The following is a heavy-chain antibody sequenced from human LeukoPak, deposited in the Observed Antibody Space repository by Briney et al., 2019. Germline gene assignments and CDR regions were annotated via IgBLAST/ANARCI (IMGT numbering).Heavy chain of an antibody. D-gene: IGHD1-26*01. CDR3: ARDYGESYPDYYNYHGMDV. J-gene: IGHJ6*02. V-gene: IGHV3-7*01. CDR2: IKQDGSEK. CDR1: GFTFSSYW. Sequence: GGSLRLSCAASGFTFSSYWMSWVRQAPGKGLEWVANIKQDGSEKYYVDSVKGRFTISRDNAKNSLYLQMNSLRAEDTAVYYCARDYGESYPDYYNYHGMDVWGQGTTVTVSS.